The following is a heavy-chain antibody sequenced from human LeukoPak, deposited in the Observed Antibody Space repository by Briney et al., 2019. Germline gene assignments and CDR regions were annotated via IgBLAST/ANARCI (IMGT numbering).Heavy chain of an antibody. Sequence: GGSLRLSCAASGFTFSSCAMSWVRHAPGKGLGWVSRINSDGSSTSYADSVKGRFTISRDNAKNTLYLQMNSLRAEDTAVYYCARELVRSSGYDYWGQGTLVTVSS. CDR1: GFTFSSCA. V-gene: IGHV3-74*01. CDR2: INSDGSST. J-gene: IGHJ4*02. CDR3: ARELVRSSGYDY. D-gene: IGHD3-22*01.